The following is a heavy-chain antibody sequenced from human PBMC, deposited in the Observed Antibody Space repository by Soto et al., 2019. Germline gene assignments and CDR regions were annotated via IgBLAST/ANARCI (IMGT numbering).Heavy chain of an antibody. CDR3: AESSRAFYYMDV. Sequence: SETLSLTCTVSGGSISSGGYYWSWIRQHPGQGLEWIGYIYYGGSTNFNPSLKSRVTISVDTSKNQFSLKLSSVTAADTAVYYCAESSRAFYYMDVWGKGTKVTVSS. CDR2: IYYGGST. CDR1: GGSISSGGYY. V-gene: IGHV4-31*03. J-gene: IGHJ6*03.